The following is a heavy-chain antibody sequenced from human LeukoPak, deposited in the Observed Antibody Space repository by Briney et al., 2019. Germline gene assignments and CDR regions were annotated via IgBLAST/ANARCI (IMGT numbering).Heavy chain of an antibody. CDR3: AKYDFWSGSP. V-gene: IGHV3-30*18. D-gene: IGHD3-3*01. CDR1: GFTFSRYW. CDR2: ISYDGSNK. J-gene: IGHJ5*02. Sequence: GGSLRLSCAASGFTFSRYWMHWVRQAPGKGLEWVAVISYDGSNKYYADSVKGRFTISRDNSKNTLYLQMNSLRAEDTAVYYCAKYDFWSGSPWGQGTLVTVSS.